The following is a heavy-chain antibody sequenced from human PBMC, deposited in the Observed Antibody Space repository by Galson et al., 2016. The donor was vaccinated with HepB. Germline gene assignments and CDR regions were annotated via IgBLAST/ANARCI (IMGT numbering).Heavy chain of an antibody. V-gene: IGHV3-30*03. CDR1: GFTFSHYC. J-gene: IGHJ4*01. CDR2: LSSNGNNV. CDR3: ARDRSFDRNSRGVPFDY. Sequence: SLILACAASGFTFSHYCMHWVRQTPVKGLEWVAVLSSNGNNVYYGDAVKGRFPISGHNFRDTLYLQMSSLRPEDTDVYYCARDRSFDRNSRGVPFDYWGQGTLVTVSS. D-gene: IGHD3-16*01.